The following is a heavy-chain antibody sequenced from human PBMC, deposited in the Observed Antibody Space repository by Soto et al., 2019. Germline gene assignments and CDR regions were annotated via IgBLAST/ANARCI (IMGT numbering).Heavy chain of an antibody. CDR3: AKDRAAAAPLYYYGMDV. D-gene: IGHD6-13*01. Sequence: QVQLVESGGGVVQPGRSLRLSCAASGFTFSSYGMHWVRQAPGKGLEWVAVISYDGSNKYYADSVKGRFTISRDNSKNTLYLQMNSLRAEDTAVYYCAKDRAAAAPLYYYGMDVWGQGTTVTVSS. CDR2: ISYDGSNK. CDR1: GFTFSSYG. V-gene: IGHV3-30*18. J-gene: IGHJ6*02.